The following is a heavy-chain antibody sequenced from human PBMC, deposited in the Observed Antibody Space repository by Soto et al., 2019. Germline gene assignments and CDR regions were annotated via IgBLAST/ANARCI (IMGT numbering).Heavy chain of an antibody. Sequence: QVQLVQSGAEVKKPGSSVRVSCKASGGTFSTFAISWVRQAPGQGLEWMGGIIPIFGPANYAQKFQGRVTITADKSTSPAYLELSSLRSEDTAVYYCARAAKRYFDYWGQGPLVTVSS. V-gene: IGHV1-69*06. CDR3: ARAAKRYFDY. J-gene: IGHJ4*02. D-gene: IGHD6-25*01. CDR1: GGTFSTFA. CDR2: IIPIFGPA.